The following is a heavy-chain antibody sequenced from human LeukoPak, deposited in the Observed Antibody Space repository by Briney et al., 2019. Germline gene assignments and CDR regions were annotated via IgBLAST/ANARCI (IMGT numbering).Heavy chain of an antibody. Sequence: PGGSLRLSCAASGFTFSSYGMHWVRQAPGKGLEWVAVIWYDGSNKYYADSVKGRFTISRDNSKNTLYLQMNSLRAEDTAVYYCASSLTGYSAFDYWGQGTLVTVSS. D-gene: IGHD3-9*01. CDR1: GFTFSSYG. V-gene: IGHV3-33*01. CDR3: ASSLTGYSAFDY. CDR2: IWYDGSNK. J-gene: IGHJ4*02.